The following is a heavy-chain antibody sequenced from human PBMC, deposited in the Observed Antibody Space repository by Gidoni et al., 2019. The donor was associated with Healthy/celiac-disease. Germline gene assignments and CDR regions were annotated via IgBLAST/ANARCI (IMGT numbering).Heavy chain of an antibody. D-gene: IGHD3-10*01. CDR1: GYTFTSYD. Sequence: QVQLVHAGAEVKKPGASVKFSCKASGYTFTSYDINWVRQATGQGLEWMGWMNPNSGNTGYAQKFQGRVTMTRNTSISTAYMELSSLRSEDTAVYYCARVSPFGEPSSYGMDVGGQGTTVTVSS. CDR2: MNPNSGNT. V-gene: IGHV1-8*01. CDR3: ARVSPFGEPSSYGMDV. J-gene: IGHJ6*02.